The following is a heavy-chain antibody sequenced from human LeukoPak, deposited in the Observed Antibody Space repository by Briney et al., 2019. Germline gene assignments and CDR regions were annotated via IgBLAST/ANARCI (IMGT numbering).Heavy chain of an antibody. J-gene: IGHJ4*02. CDR3: ARDFSSITTRHFDY. V-gene: IGHV3-21*01. CDR1: GFTFSSYS. CDR2: ISTSSSYI. D-gene: IGHD6-6*01. Sequence: GGSLRLSCAASGFTFSSYSMNWVRQAPGKGLEWVSSISTSSSYIHYADSVKGRFTISRDNAKNSLYLQINSLRVEDTAVYYCARDFSSITTRHFDYWGQGTLVTVSS.